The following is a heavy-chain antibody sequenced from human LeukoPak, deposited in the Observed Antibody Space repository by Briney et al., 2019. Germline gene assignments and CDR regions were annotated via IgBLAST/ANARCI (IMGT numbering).Heavy chain of an antibody. V-gene: IGHV5-51*01. CDR3: AKREGGSGWDFDF. CDR2: IYPVDSDT. J-gene: IGHJ4*02. D-gene: IGHD6-19*01. Sequence: GESLKISCKASGYSFDSYWIGWVRQMPGKGLEWMGIIYPVDSDTRYSPSFQGQVTISVEKCTTTAYLQWSSLKTSDTAMYFCAKREGGSGWDFDFWGQGTLVTVSS. CDR1: GYSFDSYW.